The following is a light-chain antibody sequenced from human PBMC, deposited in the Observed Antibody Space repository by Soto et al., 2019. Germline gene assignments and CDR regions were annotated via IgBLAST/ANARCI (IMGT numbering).Light chain of an antibody. CDR1: QSVSSY. CDR2: DAS. J-gene: IGKJ1*01. CDR3: QQRSNWPPWT. Sequence: EIRLTQSPATLSLTPGERATLSCRASQSVSSYLAWYQQKPGQAPRLLIYDASNRATGIPARFSGSGSGTDFTLTISSLEPEDFAVYYCQQRSNWPPWTFGQGTKVDI. V-gene: IGKV3-11*01.